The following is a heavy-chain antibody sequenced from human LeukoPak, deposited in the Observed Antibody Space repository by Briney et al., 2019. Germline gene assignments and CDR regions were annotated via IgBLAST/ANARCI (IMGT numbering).Heavy chain of an antibody. CDR2: IYHSGST. J-gene: IGHJ4*02. CDR1: GYSISSGYY. CDR3: ARGWLQSEVDY. V-gene: IGHV4-38-2*02. Sequence: SETLSLTCTVSGYSISSGYYWGRIRQPPGKGLEWIGSIYHSGSTYYNPSLKSRVTISVDTSKNQFSLKLSSVTAADTAVYYCARGWLQSEVDYWGQGTLVTVSS. D-gene: IGHD5-24*01.